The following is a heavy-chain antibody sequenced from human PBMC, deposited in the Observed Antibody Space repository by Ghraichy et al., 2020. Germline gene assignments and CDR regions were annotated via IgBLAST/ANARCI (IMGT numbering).Heavy chain of an antibody. CDR3: VMCSGGRCHQSAFDF. Sequence: EFLNISCAASGFTFSSYDMCWVRQVPGKGLEWFSGIGKAGDTHYLDSVKGRFTISRENAKNSLYLQMTSLRAEDSAVYYCVMCSGGRCHQSAFDFWGQGTRVTVSS. CDR2: IGKAGDT. D-gene: IGHD2-15*01. CDR1: GFTFSSYD. V-gene: IGHV3-13*04. J-gene: IGHJ3*01.